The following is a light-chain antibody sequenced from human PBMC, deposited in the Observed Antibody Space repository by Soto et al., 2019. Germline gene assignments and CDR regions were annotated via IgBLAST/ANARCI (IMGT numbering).Light chain of an antibody. V-gene: IGKV3D-20*02. Sequence: EPVLTQSPGTLSLSPGERATLSCRTSQSVSASQLAWYQQKPGQAPRLLIYDASHRATGIPVRFSGSGSESDFTLTISSLEPEDFAVYYCQQRSNWPSFGPGTKVDI. J-gene: IGKJ3*01. CDR3: QQRSNWPS. CDR2: DAS. CDR1: QSVSASQ.